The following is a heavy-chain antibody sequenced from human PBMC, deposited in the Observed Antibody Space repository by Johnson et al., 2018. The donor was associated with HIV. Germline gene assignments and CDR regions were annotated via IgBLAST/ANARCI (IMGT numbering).Heavy chain of an antibody. Sequence: VQLVESGGGVVRPGGSLRLSCAASGFTFSSYAMTWVRQAPGKGLEWVGRIKSEADGGTTDYGAPVKGRFTISRDDSKNRLYLQMNSLKSEDTAVYYCTTDSEGHVFDVWGQGTMVTASS. J-gene: IGHJ3*01. CDR2: IKSEADGGTT. V-gene: IGHV3-15*01. CDR1: GFTFSSYA. CDR3: TTDSEGHVFDV.